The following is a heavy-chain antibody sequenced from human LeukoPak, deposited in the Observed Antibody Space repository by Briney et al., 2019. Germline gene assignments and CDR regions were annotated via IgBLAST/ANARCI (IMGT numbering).Heavy chain of an antibody. CDR3: ARDQEGIDY. J-gene: IGHJ4*02. CDR1: GYSFTSNY. V-gene: IGHV1-46*01. Sequence: GASVKVSCKVSGYSFTSNYIHWVRQATGQGLEWMGMIYPRDGSTSYAQRFQDRVTVTRDTSTSTVHMELSGLRFEDTAVYYCARDQEGIDYWGQGTLVTVSS. CDR2: IYPRDGST.